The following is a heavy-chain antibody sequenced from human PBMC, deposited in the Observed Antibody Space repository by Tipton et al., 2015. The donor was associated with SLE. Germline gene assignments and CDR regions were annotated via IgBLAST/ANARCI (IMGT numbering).Heavy chain of an antibody. V-gene: IGHV4-59*03. CDR3: GATTYSDGDH. J-gene: IGHJ4*02. CDR2: IYYHART. CDR1: IDSLRTYY. D-gene: IGHD4-11*01. Sequence: LSLTCSVSIDSLRTYYWSWVRQPPGEGLEWIGNIYYHARTNYNPSLESRVTISVDMSKNVLSLKVTSVTTADTAVYHCGATTYSDGDHWGQGVLVTVAS.